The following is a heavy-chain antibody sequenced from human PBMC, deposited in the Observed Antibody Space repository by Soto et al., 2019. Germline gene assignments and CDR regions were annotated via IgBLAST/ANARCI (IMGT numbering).Heavy chain of an antibody. J-gene: IGHJ4*02. Sequence: QVQLVESGGGVVQPGRSLRLSCAASGFTFSSYAMHWVRQAPGKGLEWVAVISYDGSNKYYADSVKGRFTISRDNSKNTLYVQMNSLRAEDTAVYYCARANGDPFDYWGQGTLVTVSS. D-gene: IGHD4-17*01. CDR3: ARANGDPFDY. CDR1: GFTFSSYA. CDR2: ISYDGSNK. V-gene: IGHV3-30-3*01.